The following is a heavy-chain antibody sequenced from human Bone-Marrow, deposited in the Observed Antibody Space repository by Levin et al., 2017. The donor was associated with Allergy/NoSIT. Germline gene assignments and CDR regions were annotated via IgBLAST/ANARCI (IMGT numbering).Heavy chain of an antibody. CDR3: TRGHRWLDS. CDR2: ISWNSGSI. J-gene: IGHJ4*02. CDR1: GFTLEDSA. D-gene: IGHD3-10*01. V-gene: IGHV3-9*01. Sequence: LSLTCAASGFTLEDSAMHWVRQAPGKGLEWVSGISWNSGSIGYADSVKGRFTISRDNAKNSLYLQMNGLRTEDTALYYCTRGHRWLDSWGQGTLVTVSP.